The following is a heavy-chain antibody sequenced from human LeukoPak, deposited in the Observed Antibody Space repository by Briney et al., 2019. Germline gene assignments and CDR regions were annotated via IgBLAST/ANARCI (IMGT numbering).Heavy chain of an antibody. CDR1: GFTFSSYS. D-gene: IGHD3-16*01. CDR3: ARDGSYYDYVWGSYRHFDY. J-gene: IGHJ4*02. CDR2: ISSSSSYI. V-gene: IGHV3-21*01. Sequence: MSGGSLRLSCAASGFTFSSYSMNWVRQAPGKGLEWVSSISSSSSYIYYADSVKGRFTISRDNAKNSLYLQMNSLRAEDTAVYYCARDGSYYDYVWGSYRHFDYWGQGTLVTVSS.